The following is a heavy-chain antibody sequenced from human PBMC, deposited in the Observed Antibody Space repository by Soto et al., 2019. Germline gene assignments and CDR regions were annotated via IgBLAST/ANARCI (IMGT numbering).Heavy chain of an antibody. CDR2: IYYSGTT. CDR1: GGSISSGDYY. Sequence: PSETLSLTCSVSGGSISSGDYYWSWIRQHPGKGLEWIGYIYYSGTTYYNPSLKSRVTISVDTSKNQFSLKLSSVTAADTAVYYCARVGAFDIWGQGTMVTVSS. J-gene: IGHJ3*02. CDR3: ARVGAFDI. V-gene: IGHV4-31*03.